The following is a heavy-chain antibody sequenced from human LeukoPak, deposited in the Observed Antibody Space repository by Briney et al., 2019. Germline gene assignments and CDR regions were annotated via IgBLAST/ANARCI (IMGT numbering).Heavy chain of an antibody. Sequence: PGGSLRLSCAASGYSVSSTYINWVRQAPGKGLEWVSLISTGGTTYYADSVKGRFTISRDNSKNTLYLQMSSLRAEDTAIYYCARYYDSSGPSSRGAFDIWGQGTMVTVSS. J-gene: IGHJ3*02. CDR2: ISTGGTT. CDR1: GYSVSSTY. V-gene: IGHV3-53*01. D-gene: IGHD3-22*01. CDR3: ARYYDSSGPSSRGAFDI.